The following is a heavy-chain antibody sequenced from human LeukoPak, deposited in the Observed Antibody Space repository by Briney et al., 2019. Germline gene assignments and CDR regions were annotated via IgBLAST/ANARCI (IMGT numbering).Heavy chain of an antibody. J-gene: IGHJ3*02. D-gene: IGHD3-10*01. V-gene: IGHV1-2*02. CDR2: INPNSGGT. Sequence: ASVKVSCKASGYTFTGYYMHWVRQAPGQGLEWMGWINPNSGGTNYAQKFQGRVTMTRDTSISTAYMELSRLRSDDTAVYYCATEATITMVRGVIRDAFDIWGQGTMVTVSS. CDR1: GYTFTGYY. CDR3: ATEATITMVRGVIRDAFDI.